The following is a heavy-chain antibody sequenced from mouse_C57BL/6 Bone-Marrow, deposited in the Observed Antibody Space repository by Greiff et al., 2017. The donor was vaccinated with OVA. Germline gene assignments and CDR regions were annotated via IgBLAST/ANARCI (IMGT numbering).Heavy chain of an antibody. D-gene: IGHD1-1*01. CDR2: IDPSDSYT. J-gene: IGHJ1*03. CDR1: GYTFTSYW. V-gene: IGHV1-50*01. CDR3: ARYPITKVVARRYFDV. Sequence: QVQLQQPGAELVKPGASVKLSCKASGYTFTSYWMQWVNQRPGQGLEWIGEIDPSDSYTYYNEKFKGKATLTVDTSSSTAYLQLSSLTAEDSAVYYRARYPITKVVARRYFDVWGTGTTVTVSS.